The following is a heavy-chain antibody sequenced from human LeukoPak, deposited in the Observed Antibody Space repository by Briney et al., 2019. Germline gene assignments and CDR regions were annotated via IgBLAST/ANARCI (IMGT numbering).Heavy chain of an antibody. J-gene: IGHJ6*02. D-gene: IGHD2-21*02. V-gene: IGHV3-74*01. Sequence: GRSLRLSCAASGFTFSSYWMHWVRQAPGKGLVWVSRINSDGSSTSYADSAKGRFTISRDNAKNTLYLQMNSLRAEDTAVYYCARERVVVTAIEDCYYGMDVWGQGTTVTVSS. CDR1: GFTFSSYW. CDR3: ARERVVVTAIEDCYYGMDV. CDR2: INSDGSST.